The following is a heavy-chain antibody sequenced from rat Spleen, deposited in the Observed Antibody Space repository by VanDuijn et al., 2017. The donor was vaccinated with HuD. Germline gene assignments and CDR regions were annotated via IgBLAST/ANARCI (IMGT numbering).Heavy chain of an antibody. Sequence: EVQLVESGGGLVQPGRSLKLSCTASGFTFTNYGVAWVRQAPTKGLEWVASISAGGDNTYYRDSVKGRFTISRDNAKSTLYLQMDSLRSEDTATYYCARGYTFDYWGQGVMVTVSS. D-gene: IGHD1-11*01. CDR3: ARGYTFDY. J-gene: IGHJ2*01. CDR2: ISAGGDNT. V-gene: IGHV5S13*01. CDR1: GFTFTNYG.